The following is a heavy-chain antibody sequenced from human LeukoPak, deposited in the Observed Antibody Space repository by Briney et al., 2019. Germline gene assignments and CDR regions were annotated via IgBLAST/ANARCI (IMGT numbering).Heavy chain of an antibody. CDR3: ARDYYGSGSYLDY. Sequence: SETLSLTCAVSGGSISSSSWWSWVRPPPGKGLEWIGEIYHSGSTNYNPSLKSRVTISVDKSKNQFSLKLSSVTAADTAVYYCARDYYGSGSYLDYWGQGTLVTVSS. D-gene: IGHD3-10*01. J-gene: IGHJ4*02. CDR2: IYHSGST. CDR1: GGSISSSSW. V-gene: IGHV4-4*02.